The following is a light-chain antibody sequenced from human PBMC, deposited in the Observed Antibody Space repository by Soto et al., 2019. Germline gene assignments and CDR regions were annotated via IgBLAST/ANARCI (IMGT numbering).Light chain of an antibody. J-gene: IGKJ1*01. Sequence: DIPMTQSLSTLPASLLERLSIXCRANQSISTWFAWYQQKLGKAPNLLIYKASRLETGGPSRFAGSGSEKEFTLTISSLQPDDFATYFCQEYGSDRTFGQGTKVDI. CDR2: KAS. V-gene: IGKV1-5*03. CDR3: QEYGSDRT. CDR1: QSISTW.